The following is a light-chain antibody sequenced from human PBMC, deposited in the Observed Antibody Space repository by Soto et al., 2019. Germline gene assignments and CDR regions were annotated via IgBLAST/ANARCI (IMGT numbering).Light chain of an antibody. V-gene: IGKV1-27*01. CDR1: QDISNY. CDR3: QKYNSAPLT. Sequence: DIQMTQSPSSLSASVGDRVTITCRASQDISNYLAWYQQKPGKVAKLLIYAASTLQSGVPSRFSGRGSGTDFTLTISSLQPEDVATYYCQKYNSAPLTFGGGTKVDIK. J-gene: IGKJ4*01. CDR2: AAS.